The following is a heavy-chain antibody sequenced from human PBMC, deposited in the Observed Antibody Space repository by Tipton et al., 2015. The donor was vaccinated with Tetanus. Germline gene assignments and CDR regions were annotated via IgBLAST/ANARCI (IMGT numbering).Heavy chain of an antibody. V-gene: IGHV3-48*02. CDR2: ISHSGGTK. CDR3: ARQVALDF. Sequence: SLRLSCEASGFIFTEFSFNWVRQAPGKGLEWISYISHSGGTKYYADSVKGRFTVSRDNARNSLSLKMNSLRDDDTAVYFCARQVALDFWGQGALVTVSS. CDR1: GFIFTEFS. J-gene: IGHJ4*02.